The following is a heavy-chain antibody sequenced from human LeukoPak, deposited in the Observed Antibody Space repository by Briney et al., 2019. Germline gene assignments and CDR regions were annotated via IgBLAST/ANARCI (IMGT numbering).Heavy chain of an antibody. V-gene: IGHV1-24*01. CDR3: ARDLIAARPVAYYYGMDV. CDR1: GYTLTELS. J-gene: IGHJ6*02. CDR2: FDPEDGET. Sequence: ASVKVSCKVSGYTLTELSMHWVRQAPGKGLEWMGGFDPEDGETIYAQKFQGRVTMTEDTSTDTAYMELSSLRSEDTAVYYCARDLIAARPVAYYYGMDVWGQGTTVTVSS. D-gene: IGHD6-6*01.